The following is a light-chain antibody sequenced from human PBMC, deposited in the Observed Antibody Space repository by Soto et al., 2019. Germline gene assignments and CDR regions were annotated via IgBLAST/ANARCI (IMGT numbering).Light chain of an antibody. CDR2: AAS. V-gene: IGKV1-27*01. CDR3: QNYNSAPST. CDR1: QGISNY. J-gene: IGKJ4*01. Sequence: DIQMTQSPSSLSASVGDRVTITCRASQGISNYLAWYQQKPGKVPKVLIYAASTLHAGVPSRFSGSGSGTDFTLTIVNLQPEDVATYYCQNYNSAPSTFGGGTKVEI.